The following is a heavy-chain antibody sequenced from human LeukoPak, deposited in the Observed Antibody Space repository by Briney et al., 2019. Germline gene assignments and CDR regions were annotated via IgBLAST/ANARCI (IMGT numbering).Heavy chain of an antibody. CDR2: IYSGGST. CDR1: GFIVSSNY. Sequence: PGGSLRLSCAASGFIVSSNYMSWVRQAPGKGLEWVSVIYSGGSTDYADSVKGRFTISRDNSKNTLYLQMNSLRVEDTAVYYCPRSSHYDILTGYSEEDAFDIWGQGTMVTVSS. V-gene: IGHV3-53*01. CDR3: PRSSHYDILTGYSEEDAFDI. D-gene: IGHD3-9*01. J-gene: IGHJ3*02.